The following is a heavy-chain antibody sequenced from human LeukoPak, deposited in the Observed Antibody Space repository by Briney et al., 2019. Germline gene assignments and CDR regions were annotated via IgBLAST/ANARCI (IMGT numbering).Heavy chain of an antibody. D-gene: IGHD3-16*02. CDR1: GFTFSSYS. CDR2: ISSSSSYI. CDR3: AREADDYVWGSYRPPFDY. J-gene: IGHJ4*02. Sequence: GGSLRLSCAASGFTFSSYSMNWVRQAPGKGLEWVSSISSSSSYIYYADSVKGRFTISRDNAKNSLYLQMNSLRAEDTAAYYCAREADDYVWGSYRPPFDYWGQGTLVTVSS. V-gene: IGHV3-21*01.